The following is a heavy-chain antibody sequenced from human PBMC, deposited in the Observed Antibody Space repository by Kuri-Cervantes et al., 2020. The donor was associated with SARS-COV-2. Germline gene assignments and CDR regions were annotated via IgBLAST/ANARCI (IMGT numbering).Heavy chain of an antibody. CDR2: ISYDGSNK. J-gene: IGHJ4*02. CDR1: GFAFSGSA. CDR3: ARVRDEYSSSSPLDY. Sequence: GGSLRLSCEASGFAFSGSAMHWVRQAPGKGLEWVAVISYDGSNKYYADSVKGRFTISRDNSKNTLYLQMNSLRAEDTAVYYCARVRDEYSSSSPLDYWGQGTLVTVSS. V-gene: IGHV3-30-3*01. D-gene: IGHD6-6*01.